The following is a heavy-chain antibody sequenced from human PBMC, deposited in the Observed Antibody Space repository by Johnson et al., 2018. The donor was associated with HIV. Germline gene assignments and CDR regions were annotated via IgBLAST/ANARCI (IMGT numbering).Heavy chain of an antibody. D-gene: IGHD2-8*01. CDR1: GFTFSSSA. Sequence: QMLLVESGGGVVQPGKSLRLSCAASGFTFSSSAMHCVRQAPGQGLQWVALISYDGSIKYFADSVKGRFTISRDNSKNTLHLQMNSLRPEDTAVYYCARNSGNGLVLRGDAFDMWGQGTMVTVSS. CDR3: ARNSGNGLVLRGDAFDM. CDR2: ISYDGSIK. J-gene: IGHJ3*02. V-gene: IGHV3-30-3*01.